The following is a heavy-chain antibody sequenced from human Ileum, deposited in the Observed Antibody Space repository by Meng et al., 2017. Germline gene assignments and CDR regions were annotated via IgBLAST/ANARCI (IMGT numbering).Heavy chain of an antibody. D-gene: IGHD7-27*01. CDR3: ARDHWGSLDY. Sequence: QWQLQESGPGLVRPSETLSLICTVSGGSVSTSDYQWGWIRQPPGKGLEWIGYAGTNYNPSLKSRVTISVDTSKRQFSLKLTSVTAADTAVYYCARDHWGSLDYWGQGILVTVSS. J-gene: IGHJ4*02. V-gene: IGHV4-61*08. CDR2: AGT. CDR1: GGSVSTSDYQ.